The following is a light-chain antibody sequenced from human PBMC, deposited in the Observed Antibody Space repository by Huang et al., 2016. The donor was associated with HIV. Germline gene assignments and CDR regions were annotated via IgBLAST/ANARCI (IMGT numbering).Light chain of an antibody. CDR1: QSLVHSDGNTY. CDR3: MQDTHWPPT. CDR2: KVA. Sequence: DVAMTQSPLSLPVTLGQPASISCRSSQSLVHSDGNTYLNWFQQRPGQSPRRLIYKVANRDSGVPDRVTGSGSGTHFTLKISRVEAEDVGIYSCMQDTHWPPTFGQGTRVEIK. J-gene: IGKJ1*01. V-gene: IGKV2-30*02.